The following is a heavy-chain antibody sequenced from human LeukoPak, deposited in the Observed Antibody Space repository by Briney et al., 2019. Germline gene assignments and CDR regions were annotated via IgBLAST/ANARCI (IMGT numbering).Heavy chain of an antibody. CDR1: GYTFTSYA. D-gene: IGHD3-22*01. CDR3: ARDSVPKIVVVIADPEYFQH. CDR2: INTNTGNP. V-gene: IGHV7-4-1*02. Sequence: ASVKVSCKASGYTFTSYAMNWVRQAPGQGLEWMGWINTNTGNPTYAQGFTGRFVFSLDTSVSTAYLQISSLKAEDTAVYYCARDSVPKIVVVIADPEYFQHWGQGTLVTVSS. J-gene: IGHJ1*01.